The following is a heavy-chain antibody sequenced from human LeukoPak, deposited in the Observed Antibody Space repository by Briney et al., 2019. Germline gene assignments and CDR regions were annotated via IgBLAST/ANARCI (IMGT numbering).Heavy chain of an antibody. D-gene: IGHD7-27*01. CDR2: IKEDGSAI. CDR1: GFTFSNYW. CDR3: ARDFWGSGDY. J-gene: IGHJ4*02. V-gene: IGHV3-7*01. Sequence: GSLRLSCAASGFTFSNYWMSWVRQAPVKGLEWVANIKEDGSAIYYMDSVKGRFTISRDNAKNSVYLQMNSLRGEDTAVYYCARDFWGSGDYWGQGALVTVSS.